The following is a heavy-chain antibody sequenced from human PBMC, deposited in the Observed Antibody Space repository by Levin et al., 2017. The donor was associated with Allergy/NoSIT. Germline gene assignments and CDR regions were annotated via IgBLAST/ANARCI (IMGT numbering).Heavy chain of an antibody. V-gene: IGHV3-33*01. CDR2: IWSDGSIA. CDR1: GFTFSIYG. Sequence: LSLTCAASGFTFSIYGMQWVRQAPGKGPEWVALIWSDGSIANYADSVKGRFTISRDNSKNTLYLQMNSLRVEDSAIYYCARTYSSRDYARGGMDVWGQGTTVSVSS. CDR3: ARTYSSRDYARGGMDV. J-gene: IGHJ6*02. D-gene: IGHD2-2*01.